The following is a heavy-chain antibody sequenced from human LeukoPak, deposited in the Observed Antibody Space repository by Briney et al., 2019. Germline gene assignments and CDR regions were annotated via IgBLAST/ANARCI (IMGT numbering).Heavy chain of an antibody. CDR2: IYYSGST. D-gene: IGHD6-13*01. J-gene: IGHJ6*03. CDR3: ARARGSQYSSSWHRSYYYMDV. CDR1: GVSISSSSYY. V-gene: IGHV4-39*07. Sequence: SETLSLTCTVSGVSISSSSYYWGWIRQPPGKGLEWIGSIYYSGSTYYNPSLKSRVTISVDTSKNQFSLKLSSVTAADTAVYYCARARGSQYSSSWHRSYYYMDVWGKGTTVTVSS.